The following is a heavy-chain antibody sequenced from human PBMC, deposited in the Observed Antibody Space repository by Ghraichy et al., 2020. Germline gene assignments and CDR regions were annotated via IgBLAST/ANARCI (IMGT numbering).Heavy chain of an antibody. D-gene: IGHD3-10*01. V-gene: IGHV3-23*01. J-gene: IGHJ2*01. CDR1: GFTFSTYA. CDR2: LSTSGDYT. CDR3: ARDRFGGYAGWYFDL. Sequence: LSLTCAASGFTFSTYAMTWVRQAPGKGLEWVSVLSTSGDYTYYADSVKGRFTISRDNSKNTLYLQMNSLRAEDAAFYYCARDRFGGYAGWYFDLWGRGTLVTVSS.